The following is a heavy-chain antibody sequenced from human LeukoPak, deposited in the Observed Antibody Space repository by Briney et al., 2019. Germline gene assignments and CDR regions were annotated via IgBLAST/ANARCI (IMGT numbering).Heavy chain of an antibody. V-gene: IGHV3-7*01. CDR1: GFTFSSYW. D-gene: IGHD1-26*01. CDR2: INQDGSEE. J-gene: IGHJ4*02. Sequence: GGSLRLSCAASGFTFSSYWMSWVRQAPGKGLEWVANINQDGSEEYYVDSVKGRFTISRDNAKNSLYLQMNSLRAEDTAVYYCARDLVERPLGYWGQGTLVTVSS. CDR3: ARDLVERPLGY.